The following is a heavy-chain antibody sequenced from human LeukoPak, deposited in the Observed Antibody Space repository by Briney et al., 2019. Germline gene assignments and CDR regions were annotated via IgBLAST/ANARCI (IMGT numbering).Heavy chain of an antibody. Sequence: SETLSLTCTVSGGSISSGGYYWSWIRQHPGKGLEWIGYIYYSGSTYYNPSLKSRVTISVDTSKNQFSLKLSSVTAADTAVYYCARLAWGVRGVMNLYNWFDPWGQGTLVTVSS. CDR2: IYYSGST. V-gene: IGHV4-31*03. CDR3: ARLAWGVRGVMNLYNWFDP. J-gene: IGHJ5*02. D-gene: IGHD3-10*01. CDR1: GGSISSGGYY.